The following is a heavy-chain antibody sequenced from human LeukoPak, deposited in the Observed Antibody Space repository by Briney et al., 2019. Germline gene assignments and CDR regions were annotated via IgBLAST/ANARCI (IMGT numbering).Heavy chain of an antibody. V-gene: IGHV1-8*01. CDR1: GYTFTSYD. CDR2: MNPNSGNT. Sequence: PGASVKVSCKAPGYTFTSYDINWVRQATGQGLEWMGWMNPNSGNTGYAQKFQGRVTMTRNTSISTAYMELSSLRSEDTAVYYCARGQTGNVLLWFGGDYYYGMDVWGQGTTVTVSS. CDR3: ARGQTGNVLLWFGGDYYYGMDV. J-gene: IGHJ6*02. D-gene: IGHD3-10*01.